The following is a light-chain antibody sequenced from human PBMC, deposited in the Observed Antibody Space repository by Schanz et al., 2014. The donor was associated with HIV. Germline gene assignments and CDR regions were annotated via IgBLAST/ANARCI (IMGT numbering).Light chain of an antibody. CDR3: SSFAGSNIPWV. Sequence: QSALTQPASVSGSPGQSITISCTGTSSDIGTFNYVSWYQQHPGKAPKLIIYDVSNRPSGVSNRFSGSKSGNTASLTVSGLQPEDEADYYCSSFAGSNIPWVFGGGTKLTVL. V-gene: IGLV2-14*03. CDR1: SSDIGTFNY. J-gene: IGLJ3*02. CDR2: DVS.